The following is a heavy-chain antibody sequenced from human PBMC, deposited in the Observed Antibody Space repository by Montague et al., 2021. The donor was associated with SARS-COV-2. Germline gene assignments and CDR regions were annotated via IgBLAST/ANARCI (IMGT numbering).Heavy chain of an antibody. V-gene: IGHV4-34*01. CDR2: INPSGTT. D-gene: IGHD4-23*01. J-gene: IGHJ4*02. CDR1: GGSLSGYY. Sequence: SETLSLTCPVYGGSLSGYYWTWICQSPGKGLERIAEINPSGTTNYNFNPSLRSRVTISVDTSKSQFSLKLSSVTAADTGVYYCARWDPQTLTLIGLRGKSASDYWGQGTLVTDSS. CDR3: ARWDPQTLTLIGLRGKSASDY.